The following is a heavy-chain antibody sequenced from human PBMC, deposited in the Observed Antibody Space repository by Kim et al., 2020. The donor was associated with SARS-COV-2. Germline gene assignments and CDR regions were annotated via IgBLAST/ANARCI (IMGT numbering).Heavy chain of an antibody. Sequence: GGSLRLSCAASGFTFNDYYMTWIRQAPGKGMEWISYISSSSSYTKYADSVKGRFTISRDNAKNSRYLQMNSLRAEDTAVYYCARVASGSTAWYYFDYWGQGTLVTGSS. CDR3: ARVASGSTAWYYFDY. V-gene: IGHV3-11*03. CDR1: GFTFNDYY. CDR2: ISSSSSYT. J-gene: IGHJ4*02. D-gene: IGHD6-19*01.